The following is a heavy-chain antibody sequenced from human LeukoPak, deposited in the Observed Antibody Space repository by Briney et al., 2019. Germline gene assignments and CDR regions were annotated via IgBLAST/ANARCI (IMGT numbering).Heavy chain of an antibody. Sequence: GGSLRLSCAATGFNFRKHWMSWVRQSIGKGLECVAEIQEDGNEMHYVDSVKGRFTISRDNARNSLYLQMNNLRVEDTAIYYCARDYTGGWNDYWGQGTLVTVSS. J-gene: IGHJ4*02. CDR1: GFNFRKHW. V-gene: IGHV3-7*01. D-gene: IGHD7-27*01. CDR3: ARDYTGGWNDY. CDR2: IQEDGNEM.